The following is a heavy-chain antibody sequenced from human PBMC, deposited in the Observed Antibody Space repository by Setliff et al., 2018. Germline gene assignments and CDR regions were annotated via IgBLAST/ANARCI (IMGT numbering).Heavy chain of an antibody. CDR1: GFTFSSYT. CDR3: AKSPHDFWSGRVFFDY. Sequence: PGGSLRLSCAASGFTFSSYTMNWVRQAPGKGLEWVTAISSSSTYIFYADSVKGRFTISRDNARNALYLQMNSLRVEDTAIYYCAKSPHDFWSGRVFFDYWGQGMLVTVSS. D-gene: IGHD3-3*01. CDR2: ISSSSTYI. J-gene: IGHJ4*01. V-gene: IGHV3-21*04.